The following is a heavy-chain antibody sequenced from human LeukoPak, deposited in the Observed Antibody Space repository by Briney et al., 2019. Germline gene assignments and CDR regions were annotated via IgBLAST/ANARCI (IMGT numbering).Heavy chain of an antibody. D-gene: IGHD6-13*01. CDR1: GVTISGYW. CDR3: ARIITAAAADC. V-gene: IGHV3-74*01. J-gene: IGHJ4*02. Sequence: GGSLRLSCVASGVTISGYWMHWVRQAPGKGLAWVSRVDSDGTTTRYADSVKGRFTISRDSAKNTVYLQMNSLRAEDTAVYYCARIITAAAADCWGQGTLVAVSS. CDR2: VDSDGTTT.